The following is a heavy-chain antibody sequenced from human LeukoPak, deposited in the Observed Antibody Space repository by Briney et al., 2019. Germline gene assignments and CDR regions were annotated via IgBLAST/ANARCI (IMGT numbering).Heavy chain of an antibody. CDR1: GGSISSYY. J-gene: IGHJ5*02. V-gene: IGHV4-59*01. D-gene: IGHD2-2*02. Sequence: SETLSLTCTVSGGSISSYYWSWIRQPPGKGLEWIGYIYYSGSTNYNPSLKSRVTISVDTSKNQFSLKLSSVTAADTAVYYCASSTAAIDNWFDPWGQGTLATVSS. CDR3: ASSTAAIDNWFDP. CDR2: IYYSGST.